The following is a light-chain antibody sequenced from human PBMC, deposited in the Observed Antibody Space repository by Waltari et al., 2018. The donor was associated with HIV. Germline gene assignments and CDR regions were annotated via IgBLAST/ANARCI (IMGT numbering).Light chain of an antibody. J-gene: IGLJ3*02. CDR3: AAWDDSLSGLV. CDR1: SSNIGSNY. CDR2: RNN. V-gene: IGLV1-47*01. Sequence: QSVLTQPPSASGTPGQRVTISCSGSSSNIGSNYVYWYQQLPGTAPKLLIYRNNQRPSGVPNGLLGSKSGTSASLAISGLRSGDGTNYYCAAWDDSLSGLVFGGGTKLTVL.